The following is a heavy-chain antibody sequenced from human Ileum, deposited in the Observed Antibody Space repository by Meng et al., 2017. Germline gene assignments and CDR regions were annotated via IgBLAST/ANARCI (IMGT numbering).Heavy chain of an antibody. D-gene: IGHD1-1*01. CDR2: INAGNGNI. Sequence: VQLVQSGTEGKRVGAPVKVSCTASGYTFRNYPLHWVRQAPGQRPEWMGWINAGNGNIKISQKFQGRITITSDTSATAYMELSSLRSEDTAVYFCARENDNWNYFDYWGQGSLVTVSS. CDR1: GYTFRNYP. CDR3: ARENDNWNYFDY. J-gene: IGHJ4*02. V-gene: IGHV1-3*01.